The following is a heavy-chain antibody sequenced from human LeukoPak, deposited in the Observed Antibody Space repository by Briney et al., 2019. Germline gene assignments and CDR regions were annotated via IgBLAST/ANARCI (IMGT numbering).Heavy chain of an antibody. D-gene: IGHD1-7*01. Sequence: PGRSLRLSCAASGFTFSSYAMHWVRQAPGKGLEWVAVIRPDGSHISYVDPVKGRFTISRDNSNNMLYLQMSSLRAEDTALYYCLREVDWKYAFDYWGRGTLVTVSS. V-gene: IGHV3-33*08. CDR2: IRPDGSHI. J-gene: IGHJ4*02. CDR1: GFTFSSYA. CDR3: LREVDWKYAFDY.